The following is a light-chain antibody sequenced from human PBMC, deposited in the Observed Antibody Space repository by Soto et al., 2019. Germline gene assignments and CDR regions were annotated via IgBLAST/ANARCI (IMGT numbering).Light chain of an antibody. V-gene: IGLV1-40*01. J-gene: IGLJ3*02. CDR2: DDT. CDR3: HSYDSSQTAVV. Sequence: QSVLTQSPSVSGAPGQTVTISCTGTSSDIGGGNGVPWYQQLPGTAPKLLIYDDTNRPSGVADRFSGSKAGTSASLAITGRQAEDEADYYYHSYDSSQTAVVFGGGTKLTVL. CDR1: SSDIGGGNG.